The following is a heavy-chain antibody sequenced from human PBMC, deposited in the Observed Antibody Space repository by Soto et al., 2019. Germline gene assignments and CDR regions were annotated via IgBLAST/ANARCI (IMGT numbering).Heavy chain of an antibody. Sequence: PSETLSLTCAVSGYSISSGYYWGWIRQPPGKGLEWIGSIYHSGSTYYNPSLKSRVTISVDTSKNQFSLKLSPVTAADTAVYYCARDPVLWFGALPSMDVWGQGTTVTVS. CDR3: ARDPVLWFGALPSMDV. V-gene: IGHV4-38-2*02. CDR2: IYHSGST. CDR1: GYSISSGYY. D-gene: IGHD3-10*01. J-gene: IGHJ6*02.